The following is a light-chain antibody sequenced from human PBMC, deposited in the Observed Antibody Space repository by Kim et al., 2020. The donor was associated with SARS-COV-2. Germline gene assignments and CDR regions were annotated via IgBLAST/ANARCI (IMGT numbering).Light chain of an antibody. CDR2: SNN. CDR1: SSNIGTNY. Sequence: QSVLTQPPSASGTPGQRVTISCFGSSSNIGTNYLDWYQQLPGTAPKLLIYSNNQRPSGVPDRFSASKSGTSASLAISGLRSEDEADYYCAAWDDRLSGWVFGGGTQLTVL. V-gene: IGLV1-47*01. J-gene: IGLJ3*02. CDR3: AAWDDRLSGWV.